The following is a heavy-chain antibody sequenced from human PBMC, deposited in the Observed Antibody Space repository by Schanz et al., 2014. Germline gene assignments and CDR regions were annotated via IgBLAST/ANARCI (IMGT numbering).Heavy chain of an antibody. V-gene: IGHV4-31*11. CDR2: ISYSGST. CDR3: ARDRGHGDLPGDI. D-gene: IGHD4-17*01. Sequence: QLQESGSGLMKPSQTLSLTCAVSGGSVSSGGDYWSWIRQHPGKGLEWIGFISYSGSTYYNPSLKSRVTISVDTSKNQFSLNLSSATAADTAVYYCARDRGHGDLPGDIWGQGTMXTVSS. CDR1: GGSVSSGGDY. J-gene: IGHJ3*02.